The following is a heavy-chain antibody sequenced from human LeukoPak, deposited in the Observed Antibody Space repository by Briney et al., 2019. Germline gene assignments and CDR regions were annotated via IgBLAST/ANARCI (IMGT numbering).Heavy chain of an antibody. CDR1: GFTFSSYW. CDR3: ARDRDSTNWFDP. J-gene: IGHJ5*02. CDR2: INHNGNVN. V-gene: IGHV3-7*01. Sequence: GGSLRLSCAASGFTFSSYWMNWARQAPGKGLEWVASINHNGNVNYYVDSVKGRFTISRDNTKNMLYLQMSSLRAEDTAVYYCARDRDSTNWFDPWGQGTLVTVSS. D-gene: IGHD2-21*01.